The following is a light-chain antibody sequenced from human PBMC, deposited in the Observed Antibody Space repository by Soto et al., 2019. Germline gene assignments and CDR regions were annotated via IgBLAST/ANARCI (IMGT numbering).Light chain of an antibody. V-gene: IGLV2-14*01. CDR2: DVS. CDR3: SSYTSSSTLYV. CDR1: SSDVGGYNY. J-gene: IGLJ1*01. Sequence: QSVLTQPASVSGSPGQSITISCTGTSSDVGGYNYVSWYQQHPGKAPKLMIYDVSNRPSGFSNRFSGSKSGNTASLTISGLQAEDDADYYCSSYTSSSTLYVFGTGTKLTVL.